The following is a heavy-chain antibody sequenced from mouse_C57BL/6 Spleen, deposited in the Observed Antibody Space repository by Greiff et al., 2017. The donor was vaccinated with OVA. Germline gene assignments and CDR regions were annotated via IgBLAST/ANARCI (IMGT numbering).Heavy chain of an antibody. J-gene: IGHJ4*01. D-gene: IGHD2-5*01. Sequence: QVQLQQSGPELVKPGASVKISCKASGYTFTDYYINWVKQRPGQGLEWIGWIFPGSGSTYYNEKFQGKATLTVDKSYSTAYMLLSSLTSEDSAVYFWARGASYYSNYESAMYYWGQGTSVTVSS. CDR1: GYTFTDYY. CDR2: IFPGSGST. CDR3: ARGASYYSNYESAMYY. V-gene: IGHV1-75*01.